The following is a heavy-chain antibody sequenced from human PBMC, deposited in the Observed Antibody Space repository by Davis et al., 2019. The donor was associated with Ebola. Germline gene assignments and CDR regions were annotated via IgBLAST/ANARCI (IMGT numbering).Heavy chain of an antibody. J-gene: IGHJ4*02. Sequence: PGGSLRLSCAASGFTFSSYWMSWVRQAPGKGLEWVANIKQDGSEKYYVDSVKGRFTISRDNAKNSLYLQMNSLRAEDTAVYYCARPPGWDGDYEYYFDYWGQGTLVTVSS. CDR1: GFTFSSYW. CDR2: IKQDGSEK. D-gene: IGHD4-17*01. V-gene: IGHV3-7*01. CDR3: ARPPGWDGDYEYYFDY.